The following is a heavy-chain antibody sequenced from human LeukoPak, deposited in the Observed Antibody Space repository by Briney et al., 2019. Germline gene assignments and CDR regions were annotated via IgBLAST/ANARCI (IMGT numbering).Heavy chain of an antibody. CDR2: IYDSGST. V-gene: IGHV4-39*01. D-gene: IGHD3-10*01. CDR3: ARHYGP. CDR1: GGSISSYY. J-gene: IGHJ5*02. Sequence: SETLSLTCTVSGGSISSYYWNWIRQPPGKGLEWIGSIYDSGSTYYNPSLKSRVTISVDTSKNQFSLKLNSVTAADTAVYYCARHYGPWGQGTLVTVSS.